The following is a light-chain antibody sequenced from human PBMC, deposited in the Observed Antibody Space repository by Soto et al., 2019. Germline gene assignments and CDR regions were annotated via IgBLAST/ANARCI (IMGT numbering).Light chain of an antibody. J-gene: IGLJ2*01. Sequence: QSALTQPASVSGSPGQSITISCTGTSSDVGAYNYVSWYQQHPGKAPKLIIYNVSNRTSGVSNRFSGSKSANAASLTICGLQAEDEADYYCSSFTDRTTVLFGGGTKLTVL. CDR1: SSDVGAYNY. CDR3: SSFTDRTTVL. CDR2: NVS. V-gene: IGLV2-14*01.